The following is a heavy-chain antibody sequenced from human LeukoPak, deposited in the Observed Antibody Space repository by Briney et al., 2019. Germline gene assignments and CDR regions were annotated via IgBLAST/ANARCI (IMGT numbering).Heavy chain of an antibody. CDR3: AKDRLQDIVVVVADH. CDR2: ISWNSGSI. D-gene: IGHD2-15*01. CDR1: GFTFSDYY. Sequence: PGGSLRLSCAASGFTFSDYYMSWIRQAPGKGLEWVSGISWNSGSIGYADSVKGRFTISRDNAKNSLYPQMNSLRVEDTALYYCAKDRLQDIVVVVADHWGQGTLVTVSS. J-gene: IGHJ5*02. V-gene: IGHV3-9*01.